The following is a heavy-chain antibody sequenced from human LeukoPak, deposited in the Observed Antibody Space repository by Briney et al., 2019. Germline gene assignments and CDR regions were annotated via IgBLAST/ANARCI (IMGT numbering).Heavy chain of an antibody. CDR2: INWDDDK. V-gene: IGHV2-70*11. CDR3: ARTEGGITGTLYHFDY. Sequence: SGPALVKPTQTLTLTCTFSGFSLSTSGMCVSWIRQPPGKALEWLARINWDDDKYYSTSLKTRLTISKDTSKNQVVLTMTNMDPVDTATYYCARTEGGITGTLYHFDYWGQGTLVTVSS. J-gene: IGHJ4*02. CDR1: GFSLSTSGMC. D-gene: IGHD1-20*01.